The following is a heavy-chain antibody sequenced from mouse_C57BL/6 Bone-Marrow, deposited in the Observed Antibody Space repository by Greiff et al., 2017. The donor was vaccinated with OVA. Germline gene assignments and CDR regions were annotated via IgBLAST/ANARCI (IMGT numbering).Heavy chain of an antibody. J-gene: IGHJ3*01. CDR3: ARDSEVAWFAY. CDR1: GYTFTGYW. Sequence: VQVVESGAELMKPGASVELSCKATGYTFTGYWIEWVKQRPGHGLEWIGEILPGSGSTNYNEKIKGKATISADTSSNTAYLQLSSLTTEDSAIYYCARDSEVAWFAYWGQGTLVTVSA. CDR2: ILPGSGST. V-gene: IGHV1-9*01.